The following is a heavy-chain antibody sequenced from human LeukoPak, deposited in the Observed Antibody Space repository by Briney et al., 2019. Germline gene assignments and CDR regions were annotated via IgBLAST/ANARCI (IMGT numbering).Heavy chain of an antibody. J-gene: IGHJ5*02. CDR2: IYYSGST. D-gene: IGHD2-2*01. V-gene: IGHV4-39*01. CDR3: ARLLGYCSSTSCPKGPWFDP. Sequence: SETLSLTCTVSGGSISSSSYYWGWIRQPPGKGLEWIGSIYYSGSTYYNPSLKSRVTISVDTSKNQFSLKLSSVTAADTAVYYCARLLGYCSSTSCPKGPWFDPWGQGTLSPSPQ. CDR1: GGSISSSSYY.